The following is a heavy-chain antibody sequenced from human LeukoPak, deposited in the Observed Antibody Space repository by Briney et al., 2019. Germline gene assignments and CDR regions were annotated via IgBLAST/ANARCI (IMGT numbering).Heavy chain of an antibody. J-gene: IGHJ4*02. CDR2: MKEDGGEI. CDR3: ARDRGYSTFDY. Sequence: GGSLRLSCEASAFTFSSYWMSWVRQAPGKGLEWVANMKEDGGEINYVDSVKGRFTISRDNAKNSLFLQMNSLRVEDTAVYYWARDRGYSTFDYWGQGTLVTVSS. CDR1: AFTFSSYW. D-gene: IGHD4-23*01. V-gene: IGHV3-7*01.